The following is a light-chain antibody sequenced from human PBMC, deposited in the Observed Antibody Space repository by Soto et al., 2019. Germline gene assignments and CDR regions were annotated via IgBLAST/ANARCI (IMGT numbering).Light chain of an antibody. J-gene: IGLJ3*02. V-gene: IGLV2-14*03. CDR1: SSDVGGYKQ. CDR3: SSYTGSNTV. Sequence: QSALTQPASVSGSPGQSMAISCTGTSSDVGGYKQVSWYQQHPGKAPKLIIYDFSNRYSGVSDRFSGSKSGNTASLTISGLQAEDEADYYCSSYTGSNTVFGGGTKLTVL. CDR2: DFS.